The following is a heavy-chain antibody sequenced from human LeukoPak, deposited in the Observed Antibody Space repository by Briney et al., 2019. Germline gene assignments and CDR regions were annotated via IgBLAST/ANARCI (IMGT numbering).Heavy chain of an antibody. CDR1: GESFSGYF. J-gene: IGHJ5*02. Sequence: SQTLSLTCAVYGESFSGYFWNWIRQAPGKGLEWIGEINNSGTTNYNPSLKGRVTISVDTSKNQFSLKLSSVTAADTAVYYCARRIGITIFGVVTSNWFDPWGQGTLVTVSS. CDR3: ARRIGITIFGVVTSNWFDP. D-gene: IGHD3-3*01. CDR2: INNSGTT. V-gene: IGHV4-34*01.